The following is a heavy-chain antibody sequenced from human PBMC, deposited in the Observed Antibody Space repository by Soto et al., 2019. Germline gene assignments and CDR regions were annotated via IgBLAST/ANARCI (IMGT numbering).Heavy chain of an antibody. Sequence: EVQLVESGGGLVQPGGSLRLSCAASGFTISSYAMHWVRQAPGKGLEFVSAINNNGRSTYYANSVKGRFTISRDDSKNTLYLQMGSLRAEDMAVYYCARDRYCTSTSCYELGGLGYWGQGTLVTVSS. CDR3: ARDRYCTSTSCYELGGLGY. D-gene: IGHD2-2*01. CDR1: GFTISSYA. CDR2: INNNGRST. V-gene: IGHV3-64*01. J-gene: IGHJ4*02.